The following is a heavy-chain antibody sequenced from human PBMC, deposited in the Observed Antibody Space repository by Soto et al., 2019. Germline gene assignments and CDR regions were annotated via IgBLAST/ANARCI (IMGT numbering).Heavy chain of an antibody. CDR1: GGSISSGDYY. Sequence: SETLSLTCTVSGGSISSGDYYWSWIRQPPGKGLEWIGYIYYSGSTYYNPSLKSRVTISVDTSKNQFSLKLSSVTAADTAVYYCARDGGYDFWSGFNLFDPWGQGTLVTVSS. J-gene: IGHJ5*02. CDR2: IYYSGST. D-gene: IGHD3-3*01. V-gene: IGHV4-30-4*01. CDR3: ARDGGYDFWSGFNLFDP.